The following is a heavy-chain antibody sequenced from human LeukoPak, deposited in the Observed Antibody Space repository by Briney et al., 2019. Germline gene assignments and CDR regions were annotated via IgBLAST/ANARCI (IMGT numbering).Heavy chain of an antibody. CDR2: IYYSGST. V-gene: IGHV4-59*12. Sequence: PSETLSLTCTASGGSISSYYWSWIRQPPGKGLEWIGYIYYSGSTYYNPSLKSRVTISVDTSKNQFSLKLSSVTAADTAVYYCARENYYDSSGYPRSLGSDYWGQGTLVTVSS. J-gene: IGHJ4*02. CDR3: ARENYYDSSGYPRSLGSDY. D-gene: IGHD3-22*01. CDR1: GGSISSYY.